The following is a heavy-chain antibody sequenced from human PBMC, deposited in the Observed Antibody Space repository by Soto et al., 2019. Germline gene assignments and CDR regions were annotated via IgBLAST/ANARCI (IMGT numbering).Heavy chain of an antibody. CDR2: ISNSGST. V-gene: IGHV4-30-4*01. CDR1: GGSVTSDEDY. CDR3: ARRSFEYSSSSEIDY. Sequence: SETLSLTCTVSGGSVTSDEDYWTWIRQSPGKGLEWIGYISNSGSTGYNPSLKTRLSMSVDRSKNQFTLRLTSVTAEDTAVYYCARRSFEYSSSSEIDYWGQGTLVTVSS. J-gene: IGHJ4*02. D-gene: IGHD6-6*01.